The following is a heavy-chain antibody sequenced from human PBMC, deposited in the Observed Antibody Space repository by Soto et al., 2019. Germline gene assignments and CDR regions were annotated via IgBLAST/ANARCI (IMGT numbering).Heavy chain of an antibody. CDR3: ARLKIWFGESIRDHYYMDV. J-gene: IGHJ6*03. V-gene: IGHV4-59*12. Sequence: SETLSLTCTVSGGSIRSYCWTWIRQPPGEGLEWIGCICNSGTTNYNPSLKSRVAISVDTSKNQFSLKLSSVTAADTAVYYCARLKIWFGESIRDHYYMDVWGKGTTVTVSS. CDR1: GGSIRSYC. D-gene: IGHD3-10*01. CDR2: ICNSGTT.